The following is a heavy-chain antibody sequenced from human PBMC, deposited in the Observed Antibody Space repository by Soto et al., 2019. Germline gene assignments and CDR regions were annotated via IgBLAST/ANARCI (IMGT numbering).Heavy chain of an antibody. D-gene: IGHD3-22*01. Sequence: GASANVSGKESGYTFTSHYMHWLRQAPAQGLEWIVIINPSGGCTSYAQKFQGRVTMTREKSTSTVYMELSSLRSEDTAVYDCARDRYYCDSSGSMADYWGQGTLVTVYS. V-gene: IGHV1-46*01. J-gene: IGHJ4*02. CDR3: ARDRYYCDSSGSMADY. CDR1: GYTFTSHY. CDR2: INPSGGCT.